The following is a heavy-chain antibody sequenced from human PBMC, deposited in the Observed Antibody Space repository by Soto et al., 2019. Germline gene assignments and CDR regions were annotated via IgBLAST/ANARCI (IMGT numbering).Heavy chain of an antibody. Sequence: QVQLVHSGAEVKKPGSSVKVSCVASGGSFISYTFTWVRQAPGQGLEWMGRIIPIQGRANYALKLQDRVTITADRSTKTVYMELRSLRPEDTAVYYCAKSLLYVDHAYMDVWGKGTTVTVSS. CDR3: AKSLLYVDHAYMDV. D-gene: IGHD3-10*02. V-gene: IGHV1-69*02. J-gene: IGHJ6*03. CDR2: IIPIQGRA. CDR1: GGSFISYT.